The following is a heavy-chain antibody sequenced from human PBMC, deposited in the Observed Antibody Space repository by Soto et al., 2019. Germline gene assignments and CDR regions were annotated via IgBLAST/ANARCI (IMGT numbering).Heavy chain of an antibody. Sequence: SETLSLTCTVSGGSISSYYWSWIRQPPGKGLEWIGYIYYSGSTNYNPSLKSRVTISVDTSKNQFSLKLSSVTAADTAVYYCARGVILRFLEWLNPFDYWGQGTLVTVFS. V-gene: IGHV4-59*01. D-gene: IGHD3-3*01. CDR2: IYYSGST. J-gene: IGHJ4*02. CDR3: ARGVILRFLEWLNPFDY. CDR1: GGSISSYY.